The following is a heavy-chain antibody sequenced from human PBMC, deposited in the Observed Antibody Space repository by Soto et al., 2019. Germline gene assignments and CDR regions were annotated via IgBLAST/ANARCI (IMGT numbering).Heavy chain of an antibody. V-gene: IGHV3-23*04. CDR2: ISGSGGST. CDR3: AKAPGGVVADWFDP. CDR1: GFTFDDYT. J-gene: IGHJ5*02. D-gene: IGHD2-15*01. Sequence: EVQLVESGGVVVQPGGSLRLSCAASGFTFDDYTMHWVRQAPGKGLEWVSAISGSGGSTYYADSVKGRFTISRDNSKNTLYLQMNSLRAEDTAVYYCAKAPGGVVADWFDPWGQGTLVTVSS.